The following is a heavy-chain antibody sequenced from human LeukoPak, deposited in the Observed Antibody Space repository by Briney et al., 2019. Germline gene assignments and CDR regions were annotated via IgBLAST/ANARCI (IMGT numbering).Heavy chain of an antibody. J-gene: IGHJ5*02. Sequence: SQTLSLTCTVSGGSISSGDYYWSWIRQPPGKGLEWIGYIYYSGSTNYNPSLKSRVTISVDTSKNQFSLKLSSVTAADTAVYYCARSSITIFGVVPWFDPWGQGTLVTVSS. V-gene: IGHV4-61*08. CDR3: ARSSITIFGVVPWFDP. CDR2: IYYSGST. D-gene: IGHD3-3*01. CDR1: GGSISSGDYY.